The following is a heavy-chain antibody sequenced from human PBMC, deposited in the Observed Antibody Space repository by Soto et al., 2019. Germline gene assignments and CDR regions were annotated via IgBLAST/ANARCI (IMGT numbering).Heavy chain of an antibody. CDR3: ARDRRDGQHHFDY. V-gene: IGHV4-59*01. CDR1: GGSISSYY. J-gene: IGHJ4*02. Sequence: SETPSLTCTVSGGSISSYYWSWIRQPPGKGLEWIGYIYYSGSTNYNPSLKSRVTISVDTSKNQFSLKLSSVTAADTAVYYCARDRRDGQHHFDYWGQGTLVTVSS. CDR2: IYYSGST. D-gene: IGHD6-13*01.